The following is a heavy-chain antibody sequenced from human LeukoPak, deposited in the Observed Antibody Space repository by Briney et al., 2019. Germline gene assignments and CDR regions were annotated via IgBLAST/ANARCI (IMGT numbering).Heavy chain of an antibody. CDR1: GYTFTSYG. CDR2: ISAYNGNT. CDR3: AREGGPITMTGARAFDI. Sequence: ASVKVSCKASGYTFTSYGISWVRQAPGQGLEWMGWISAYNGNTNYAQKLQGRVTMTTDTSTSTAYMELRSLRSDDTAVYYCAREGGPITMTGARAFDIWGQGTMVTVSS. V-gene: IGHV1-18*01. J-gene: IGHJ3*02. D-gene: IGHD3-22*01.